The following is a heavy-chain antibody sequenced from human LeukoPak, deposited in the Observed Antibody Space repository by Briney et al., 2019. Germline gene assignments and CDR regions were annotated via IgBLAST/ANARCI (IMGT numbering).Heavy chain of an antibody. Sequence: GGSLRLSCAASGFTFDDYGMSWVRQAPGKGLEWVSGIHWNGDSTGYADSVEGRFTISRDNAKNSLYLQMNSLRAEDTAVYYCAELGITMIGGVWGKGTTVTISS. J-gene: IGHJ6*04. D-gene: IGHD3-10*02. CDR2: IHWNGDST. CDR3: AELGITMIGGV. CDR1: GFTFDDYG. V-gene: IGHV3-20*04.